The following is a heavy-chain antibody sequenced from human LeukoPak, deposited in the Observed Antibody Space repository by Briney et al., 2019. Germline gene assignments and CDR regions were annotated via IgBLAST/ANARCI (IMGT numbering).Heavy chain of an antibody. CDR3: ARVRGGSVAGKGIFDY. J-gene: IGHJ4*02. CDR1: GFTFSIYS. CDR2: ITSRSDYI. Sequence: NPGGSLRLSCAASGFTFSIYSMTWVRQAPGKGLEWVSSITSRSDYIYYADSLKGRFTISRDNAKNSLYLQMNSLGAEDTAVYYCARVRGGSVAGKGIFDYWGQGTLVTVSS. V-gene: IGHV3-21*01. D-gene: IGHD6-19*01.